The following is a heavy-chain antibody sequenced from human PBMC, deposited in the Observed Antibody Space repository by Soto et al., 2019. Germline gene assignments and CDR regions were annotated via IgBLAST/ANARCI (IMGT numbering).Heavy chain of an antibody. CDR2: IYYSGST. D-gene: IGHD5-18*01. Sequence: PSDTLSLTCIVSGGSISSYYRSWIRQPPGKGLEWIGYIYYSGSTKYNPSLTSRVTISVDTSNTQFSLKLSSVTAADTALYYCARDRYSYGWYDYWGQGTRVSVSS. V-gene: IGHV4-59*01. CDR3: ARDRYSYGWYDY. J-gene: IGHJ4*02. CDR1: GGSISSYY.